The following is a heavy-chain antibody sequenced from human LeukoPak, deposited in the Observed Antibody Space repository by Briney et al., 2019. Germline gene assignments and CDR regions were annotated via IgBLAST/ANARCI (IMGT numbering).Heavy chain of an antibody. D-gene: IGHD3-10*01. V-gene: IGHV1-69*06. CDR1: GYTFTTYG. CDR2: IIPIFGTA. J-gene: IGHJ6*03. CDR3: ARSMVRGVYNYYYYMDV. Sequence: GASVKVSCKASGYTFTTYGIVWLRQAPGQGLEWMGGIIPIFGTANYAQKFQGRVTITADKSTSTAYMELSSLRSEDTAVYYCARSMVRGVYNYYYYMDVWGQGTLVTVSS.